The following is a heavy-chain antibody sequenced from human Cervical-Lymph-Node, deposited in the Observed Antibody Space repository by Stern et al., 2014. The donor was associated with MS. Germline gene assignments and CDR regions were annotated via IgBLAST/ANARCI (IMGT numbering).Heavy chain of an antibody. Sequence: VQLVESGAEVKKPGSSVKVSCKASGGTFSRYTISWVRQAPGQGLEWMGGIIPIFPIATYPQKYQGRVTITADKSTSTAYMEVNSLTSEDTAVYYCATRSKIYSGASNGNNHDYGMDVWGQGTTVTVSS. CDR1: GGTFSRYT. J-gene: IGHJ6*02. CDR3: ATRSKIYSGASNGNNHDYGMDV. V-gene: IGHV1-69*17. D-gene: IGHD1/OR15-1a*01. CDR2: IIPIFPIA.